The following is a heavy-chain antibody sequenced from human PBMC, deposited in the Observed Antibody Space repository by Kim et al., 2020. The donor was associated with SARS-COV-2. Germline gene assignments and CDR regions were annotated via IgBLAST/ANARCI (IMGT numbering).Heavy chain of an antibody. CDR3: ARDHRDSSGTLDY. J-gene: IGHJ4*02. V-gene: IGHV3-30*03. D-gene: IGHD3-22*01. CDR1: GFTFSAHG. Sequence: GGSLRLSCAASGFTFSAHGMHWVRQAPGKGLEWVAVISFDGSDKYYEDSVKGRVTISRDNSKNTLYLEMHSLRAEDAAVYYCARDHRDSSGTLDYWGQGTLVTVSP. CDR2: ISFDGSDK.